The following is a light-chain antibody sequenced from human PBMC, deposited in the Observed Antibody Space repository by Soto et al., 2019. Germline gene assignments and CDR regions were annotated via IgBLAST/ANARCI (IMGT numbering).Light chain of an antibody. Sequence: NQMTQSPSSVSASVGDRVTMTFRASQGVGGWLAWYQQKPGKVPRLLIYATSSLHSGVPSRFSGSGSGTDFTLSISSMQPEDFATYYCQQTHSLPLSCGPGTKGDVK. V-gene: IGKV1-12*01. CDR2: ATS. J-gene: IGKJ3*01. CDR1: QGVGGW. CDR3: QQTHSLPLS.